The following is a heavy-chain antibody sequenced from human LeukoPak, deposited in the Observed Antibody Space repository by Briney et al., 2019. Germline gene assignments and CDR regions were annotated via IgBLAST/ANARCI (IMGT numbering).Heavy chain of an antibody. CDR2: IRYDGSNK. CDR1: GFTFSSYG. J-gene: IGHJ4*02. V-gene: IGHV3-30*02. D-gene: IGHD3-16*01. Sequence: GGSLRLSCAASGFTFSSYGMHWVRQAPGKGLEWVAFIRYDGSNKYYADSVKGRFSISRDNSKNTLNLQMNSLRAEDTAIYYCEGIYGYWGQGTLVTVSS. CDR3: EGIYGY.